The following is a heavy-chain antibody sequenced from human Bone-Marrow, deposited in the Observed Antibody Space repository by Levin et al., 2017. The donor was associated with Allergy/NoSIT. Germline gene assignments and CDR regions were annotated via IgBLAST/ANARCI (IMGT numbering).Heavy chain of an antibody. V-gene: IGHV3-15*01. CDR1: GFTFSNAW. CDR2: IKSKTDGGTT. J-gene: IGHJ4*02. D-gene: IGHD6-19*01. CDR3: TTRHNIAVAGIDY. Sequence: GGSLRLSCAASGFTFSNAWMSWVRQAPGKGLEWVGRIKSKTDGGTTDYAAPVKGRFTISRDDSKNTLYLQMNSLKTEDTAVYYCTTRHNIAVAGIDYWGQGTLVTVSS.